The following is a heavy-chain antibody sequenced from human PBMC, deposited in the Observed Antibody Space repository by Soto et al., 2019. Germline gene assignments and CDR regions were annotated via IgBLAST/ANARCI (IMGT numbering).Heavy chain of an antibody. V-gene: IGHV3-48*02. CDR1: GFTFSSYS. CDR3: ARAYYYGSGSFDY. Sequence: GGSLRLSCAASGFTFSSYSMNWVRQAPGKGLEWVSYISSSSSTIYYADSVKGQFTISRDNAKNSLYLQMNSLRDEDTAVYYCARAYYYGSGSFDYWGQGTLVTVSS. D-gene: IGHD3-10*01. CDR2: ISSSSSTI. J-gene: IGHJ4*02.